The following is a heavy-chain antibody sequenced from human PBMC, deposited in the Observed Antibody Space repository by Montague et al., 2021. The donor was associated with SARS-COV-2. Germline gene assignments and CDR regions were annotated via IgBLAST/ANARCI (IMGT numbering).Heavy chain of an antibody. V-gene: IGHV3-13*04. CDR3: ARGDITMVQGVITYYYYYGMDV. CDR1: GFTFSSYD. CDR2: IGTAGDT. J-gene: IGHJ6*02. Sequence: SLRLSCAASGFTFSSYDMHWVRQATGNGLEWVSAIGTAGDTYYPGSVKVRFTISRENAKNSLYLQMNSLRAGDTAVYYCARGDITMVQGVITYYYYYGMDVWGQGTTVTVSS. D-gene: IGHD3-10*01.